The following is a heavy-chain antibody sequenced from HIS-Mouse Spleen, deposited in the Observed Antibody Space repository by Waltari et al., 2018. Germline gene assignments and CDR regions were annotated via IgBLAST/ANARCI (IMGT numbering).Heavy chain of an antibody. V-gene: IGHV4-39*07. J-gene: IGHJ2*01. CDR1: GGSISSSIYS. D-gene: IGHD6-13*01. CDR2: IYYSGST. CDR3: AREIPYSSSWYDWYFDL. Sequence: QLQLQESGPGLVKPSETLSLTCTFAGGSISSSIYSWGWIRQPPGKGLGWIGGIYYSGSTYKNPSLRIRVTLSVGTSKNQFSLKLSSVTAADTAVYYCAREIPYSSSWYDWYFDLWGRGTLFTVSS.